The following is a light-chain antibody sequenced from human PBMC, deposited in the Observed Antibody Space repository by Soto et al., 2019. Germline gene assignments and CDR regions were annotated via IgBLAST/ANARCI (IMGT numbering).Light chain of an antibody. CDR1: QSISDS. CDR2: DVS. Sequence: DIQMTQSPSTLPASVGDRVTITCRASQSISDSLAWYQQKPGKAPDLLISDVSRLERGVAARFSGSGSGTEFSLTISSMQPDDFATYYCQQYHGYSRTFGQGTKVDIK. CDR3: QQYHGYSRT. J-gene: IGKJ1*01. V-gene: IGKV1-5*01.